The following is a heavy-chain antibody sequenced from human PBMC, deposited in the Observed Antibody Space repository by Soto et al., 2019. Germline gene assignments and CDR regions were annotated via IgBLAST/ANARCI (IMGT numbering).Heavy chain of an antibody. CDR2: ISYDGSNK. V-gene: IGHV3-30*03. Sequence: GGSLRLSCAASGFTFSSYGVHWVRQAPGKGLEWVAVISYDGSNKYYADSVKGRFTISRDNSKNTLYLQMNSLRAEDTAVYYCARDLEGAAAGPAIWGQGTLVTVSS. D-gene: IGHD6-13*01. J-gene: IGHJ4*02. CDR1: GFTFSSYG. CDR3: ARDLEGAAAGPAI.